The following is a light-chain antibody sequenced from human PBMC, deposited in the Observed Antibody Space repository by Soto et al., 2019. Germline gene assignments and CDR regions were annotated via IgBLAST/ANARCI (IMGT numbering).Light chain of an antibody. V-gene: IGLV2-8*01. J-gene: IGLJ2*01. CDR3: SSYAGSNNLV. Sequence: QSALTQPPSASGSPGQSVTISCTGTSSDVGGYNYVSWYQQHPGKAPKLMIYEVSKRRSGVPDRFSGSKSGNTASLTVSGLQAEDEADYYSSSYAGSNNLVFGGGTKLTV. CDR1: SSDVGGYNY. CDR2: EVS.